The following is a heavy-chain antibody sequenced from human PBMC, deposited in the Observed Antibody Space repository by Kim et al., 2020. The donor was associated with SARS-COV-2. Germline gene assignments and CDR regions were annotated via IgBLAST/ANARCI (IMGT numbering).Heavy chain of an antibody. D-gene: IGHD5-12*01. Sequence: GGSLRLSCAASGFTFSNAWMSWVRQAPGKGLEWVGRIKSKTDGGTTDYAAPVKGRFTISRDDSKNTLYLQMNSLKTEDTAVYYCTSSGYALEYYYYYGMDVWGQGTTVTVSS. CDR3: TSSGYALEYYYYYGMDV. CDR1: GFTFSNAW. CDR2: IKSKTDGGTT. J-gene: IGHJ6*02. V-gene: IGHV3-15*01.